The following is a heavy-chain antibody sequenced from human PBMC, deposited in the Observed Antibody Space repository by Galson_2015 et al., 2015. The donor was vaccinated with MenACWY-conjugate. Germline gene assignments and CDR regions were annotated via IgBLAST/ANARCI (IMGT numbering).Heavy chain of an antibody. Sequence: SETLSLTCTVSGGPISSTSGHWGWIRQPPGKGLEWIGNIYYSRTTYYNPSFKSRVTLSVDSSKNQSSLELSSVTAEDTAVYYCARSGLFGSGGWFDPWGQGILVTVSS. V-gene: IGHV4-39*07. CDR2: IYYSRTT. J-gene: IGHJ5*02. CDR3: ARSGLFGSGGWFDP. D-gene: IGHD3-10*01. CDR1: GGPISSTSGH.